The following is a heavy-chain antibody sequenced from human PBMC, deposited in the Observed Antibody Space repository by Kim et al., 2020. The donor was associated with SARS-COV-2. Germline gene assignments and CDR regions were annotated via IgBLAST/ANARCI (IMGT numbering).Heavy chain of an antibody. CDR1: GFTFSNYA. CDR3: GICKFSYASDVFVN. V-gene: IGHV3-23*01. J-gene: IGHJ3*02. Sequence: GGSLRLSCAASGFTFSNYAMNWVRQAPGKGLEWVSGIRGGGVNQYSADFVKGRFTISSDTSKNTLYLKMNSLRGDTTALYYCGICKFSYASDVFVNWG. CDR2: IRGGGVNQ. D-gene: IGHD5-18*01.